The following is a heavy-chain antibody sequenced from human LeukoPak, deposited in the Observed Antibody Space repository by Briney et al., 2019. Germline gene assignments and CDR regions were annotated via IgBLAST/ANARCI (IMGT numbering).Heavy chain of an antibody. CDR1: RFTFSSYT. D-gene: IGHD4-17*01. CDR2: IDPSSTCI. V-gene: IGHV3-21*01. Sequence: PGGSLRLSCSASRFTFSSYTMNWVRQAPGKGLEWVSSIDPSSTCIYYADSVKGRFTISRDNAQNSLYLQMNSLRAEDTAVYYCTRGSYGDYEYWGQGTLVTVSS. J-gene: IGHJ4*02. CDR3: TRGSYGDYEY.